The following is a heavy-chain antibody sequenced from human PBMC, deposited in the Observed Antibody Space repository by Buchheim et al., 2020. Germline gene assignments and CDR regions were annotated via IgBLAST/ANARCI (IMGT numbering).Heavy chain of an antibody. CDR2: IKSEGVGGTT. CDR3: STDFDY. J-gene: IGHJ4*02. Sequence: EVQLVESGGGLVSPGGSLRLSCEASGFTFRNAWMTWVRQAPGKGPEWVGHIKSEGVGGTTVYAAPVIGRFTISRDDSKTTLYLQMTSLRIDDTGIYYCSTDFDYLGQGTL. V-gene: IGHV3-15*05. CDR1: GFTFRNAW.